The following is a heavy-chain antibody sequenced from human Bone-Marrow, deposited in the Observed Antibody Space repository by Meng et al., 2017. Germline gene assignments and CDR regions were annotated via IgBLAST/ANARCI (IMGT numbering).Heavy chain of an antibody. CDR3: ARRVSTVGDLDY. Sequence: QVQRRQSVAGVKNPGAQVKVSCKSSGYTFTGHYIYWVRQAPGQGLEWMGWINPKSGDTKYAQNFQGRVTLTRDTSISTAHMELSRLSSDDTAVYYCARRVSTVGDLDYWGQGTLVTVSS. D-gene: IGHD2-21*01. V-gene: IGHV1-2*02. CDR2: INPKSGDT. J-gene: IGHJ4*02. CDR1: GYTFTGHY.